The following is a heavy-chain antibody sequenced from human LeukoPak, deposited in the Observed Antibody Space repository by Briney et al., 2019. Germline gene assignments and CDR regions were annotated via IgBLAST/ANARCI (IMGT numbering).Heavy chain of an antibody. V-gene: IGHV1-69*04. CDR1: GGTFSSYA. CDR3: ASLPQDIAVVVAATHIGY. Sequence: ASVKVSCKASGGTFSSYAISWVRQAPGQGLEWMGRIIPILGIANYAQKFQGRVTITADKSTSTAYMELSSLRSEDTAVYYCASLPQDIAVVVAATHIGYWGQGTLVTVSS. J-gene: IGHJ4*02. D-gene: IGHD2-15*01. CDR2: IIPILGIA.